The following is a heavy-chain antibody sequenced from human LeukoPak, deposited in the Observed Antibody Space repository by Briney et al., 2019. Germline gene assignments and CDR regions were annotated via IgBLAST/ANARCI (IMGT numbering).Heavy chain of an antibody. CDR2: IIPIFGTA. V-gene: IGHV1-69*13. Sequence: SVKVSCKASGGTFSSYAISRVRQAPGQGLEWMGGIIPIFGTANYAQKFQGRVTITADESTSTAYMELSSLRSEDTAVYYCARGSWFGEFPFDYWGQGTLVTVSS. J-gene: IGHJ4*02. D-gene: IGHD3-10*01. CDR3: ARGSWFGEFPFDY. CDR1: GGTFSSYA.